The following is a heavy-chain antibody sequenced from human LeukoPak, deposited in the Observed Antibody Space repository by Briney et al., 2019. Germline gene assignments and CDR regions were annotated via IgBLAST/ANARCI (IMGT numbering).Heavy chain of an antibody. J-gene: IGHJ5*02. CDR3: AKGSSGYFVDL. CDR1: GFIFNNYG. CDR2: ISNDGGGT. Sequence: GGSLRLSCAASGFIFNNYGLIWVRQAPGKGLEWVSAISNDGGGTNYADFVKGRFAISRDNSKNTLFLQMNSLRAEDTALYYCAKGSSGYFVDLWGQGTLVTVSS. D-gene: IGHD3-22*01. V-gene: IGHV3-23*01.